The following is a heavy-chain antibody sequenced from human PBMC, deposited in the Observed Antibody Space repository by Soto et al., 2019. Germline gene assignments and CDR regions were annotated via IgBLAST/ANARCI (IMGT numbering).Heavy chain of an antibody. Sequence: GGSLRLSCAASGLTFSGHWMTWVRHTPGEGLQWVAAIKPDGSETFYVDSVKGRFTISRDNARNSLFLQMDSLRAEDTAVYYCTSRPSGMTYHAVFDFWGQGTLVTVSS. CDR2: IKPDGSET. D-gene: IGHD2-21*02. J-gene: IGHJ4*02. CDR3: TSRPSGMTYHAVFDF. V-gene: IGHV3-7*03. CDR1: GLTFSGHW.